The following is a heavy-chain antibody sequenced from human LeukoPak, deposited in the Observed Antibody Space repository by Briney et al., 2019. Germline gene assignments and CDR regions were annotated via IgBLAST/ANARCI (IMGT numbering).Heavy chain of an antibody. Sequence: SETLSLTCTVSGGSISIYYWSWIRQPAGKGLEWIGRIYTSGSTNYNPSLKSRVTISVDESKNQFSLKLSSVTAADTAVYYCARGLIAVAGGFDYWGQGTLVTVSS. J-gene: IGHJ4*02. CDR3: ARGLIAVAGGFDY. CDR2: IYTSGST. CDR1: GGSISIYY. D-gene: IGHD6-19*01. V-gene: IGHV4-4*07.